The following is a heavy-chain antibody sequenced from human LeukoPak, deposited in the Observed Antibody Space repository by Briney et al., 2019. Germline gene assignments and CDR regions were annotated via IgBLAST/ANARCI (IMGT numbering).Heavy chain of an antibody. CDR2: INPNSGGT. Sequence: ASVKVSCKASGYTFTGFHMHWVRQAPGQGLEWMGWINPNSGGTNYAQKFQGRVTMTRDTSISTAYMELSRLRSDDTAVYYCARDLRSTINWFDPWGQGTLVTVSS. CDR1: GYTFTGFH. D-gene: IGHD3-9*01. CDR3: ARDLRSTINWFDP. J-gene: IGHJ5*02. V-gene: IGHV1-2*02.